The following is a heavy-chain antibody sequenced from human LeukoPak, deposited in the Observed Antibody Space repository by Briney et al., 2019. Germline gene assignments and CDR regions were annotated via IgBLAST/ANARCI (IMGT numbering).Heavy chain of an antibody. Sequence: PGGSLRLSCAASGFTFSDYYMSWIRQAPGKGLEWVSYISSSGSTIYYADSVKGRFTISRDNAKNSLYLQMNSLRAEDTAVYYCATNSRFMITFGGVPYYMDVWGKGTTVTVSS. CDR1: GFTFSDYY. CDR3: ATNSRFMITFGGVPYYMDV. CDR2: ISSSGSTI. D-gene: IGHD3-16*01. J-gene: IGHJ6*03. V-gene: IGHV3-11*04.